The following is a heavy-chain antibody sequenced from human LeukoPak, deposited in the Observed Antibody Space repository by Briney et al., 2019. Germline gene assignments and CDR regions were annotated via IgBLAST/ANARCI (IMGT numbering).Heavy chain of an antibody. CDR2: MNPNSGNT. Sequence: GASVTVSFKSSGYTFTSYDINWVRQATGQGLAWMGWMNPNSGNTGYAQKFQGRVTMTRNTSISTAYMELSSLRSEDTAVYYCARVYVGMVQVWGLDYWGQGTLVTVSS. CDR3: ARVYVGMVQVWGLDY. V-gene: IGHV1-8*01. J-gene: IGHJ4*02. D-gene: IGHD3-10*01. CDR1: GYTFTSYD.